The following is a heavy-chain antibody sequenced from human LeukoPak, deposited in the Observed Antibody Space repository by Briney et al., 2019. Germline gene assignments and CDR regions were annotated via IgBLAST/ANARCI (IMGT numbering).Heavy chain of an antibody. CDR3: AREYSSSWSSRDAFDI. Sequence: KASETLSLTCTVSGGSISSYYWSWIRQPPGKGLEWIGYIYYSGSTNYNPSLKSRVTISVDTSKNQFSLKLSSVTAADTAVYYCAREYSSSWSSRDAFDIWGQGTMVTVSS. CDR2: IYYSGST. CDR1: GGSISSYY. J-gene: IGHJ3*02. V-gene: IGHV4-59*01. D-gene: IGHD6-13*01.